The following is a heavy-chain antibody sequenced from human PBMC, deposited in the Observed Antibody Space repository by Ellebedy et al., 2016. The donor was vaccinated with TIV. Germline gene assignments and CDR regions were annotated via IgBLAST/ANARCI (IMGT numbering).Heavy chain of an antibody. CDR2: VSYDGSNK. V-gene: IGHV3-30-3*01. CDR3: ARDLKKRAAAGTELDY. Sequence: PGGSLRLSCAASGFTFNSYAIHWVRQAPGKGLEWVAVVSYDGSNKYYAASVKGRFTISRDNSKNTVYLQMNSLRAEDTAVYYCARDLKKRAAAGTELDYWGQGTLVTVSS. CDR1: GFTFNSYA. D-gene: IGHD6-13*01. J-gene: IGHJ4*02.